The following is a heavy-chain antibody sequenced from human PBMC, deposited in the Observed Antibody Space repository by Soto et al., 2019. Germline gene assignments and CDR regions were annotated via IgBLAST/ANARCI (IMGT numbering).Heavy chain of an antibody. J-gene: IGHJ3*02. CDR2: IIPILGIA. CDR1: GGTFSSYT. V-gene: IGHV1-69*02. Sequence: QVQLVQSGAEVKKPGSSVKVSCKASGGTFSSYTISWVRQAPGQGLEWMGRIIPILGIANYAQKFQGRVTITADKSTSTAYMELSSLRSEDTAVYYSAEMKDYEGAFDIWGQGTMVTVSS. D-gene: IGHD4-17*01. CDR3: AEMKDYEGAFDI.